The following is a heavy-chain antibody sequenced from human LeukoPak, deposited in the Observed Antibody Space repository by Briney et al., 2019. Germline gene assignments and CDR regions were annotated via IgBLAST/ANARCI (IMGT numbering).Heavy chain of an antibody. CDR1: GYTFTSYG. Sequence: ASVKVSCKASGYTFTSYGISWVRQAPGQGLEWMGWISAYNGNTNHAQKLQGRVTMTTDTYTSTAYMELRSLRSDDTAAYYCARAPTYYYDTSGYSDYWGQGTLVTVSS. J-gene: IGHJ4*02. CDR3: ARAPTYYYDTSGYSDY. V-gene: IGHV1-18*01. D-gene: IGHD3-22*01. CDR2: ISAYNGNT.